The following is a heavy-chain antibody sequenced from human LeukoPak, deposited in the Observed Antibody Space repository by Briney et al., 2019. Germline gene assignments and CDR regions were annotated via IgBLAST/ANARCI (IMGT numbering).Heavy chain of an antibody. D-gene: IGHD3-16*01. V-gene: IGHV3-30-3*01. CDR2: ISYDGSNK. J-gene: IGHJ4*02. CDR3: ASISGASWGDF. Sequence: PGGSLRLSCAASGFTFSSFAMHWVRQAPAKGLDWVAVISYDGSNKDYVDSVKGRFTISRDNSKNTLYLQMSSLRAEDTAVYFCASISGASWGDFWGQGTQVTVSS. CDR1: GFTFSSFA.